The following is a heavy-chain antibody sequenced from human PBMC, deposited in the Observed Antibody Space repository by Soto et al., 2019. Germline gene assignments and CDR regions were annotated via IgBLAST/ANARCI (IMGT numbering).Heavy chain of an antibody. CDR1: GGSFSGYY. Sequence: SETLSLTCAVYGGSFSGYYWSWIRQPPGKGLEWIGEINHSGSTNYNPSLKSRVTISVDTSKNQFSLKLSSVTAADTAVYYCARVRGYCSGGSCYSVKFNWFEPWGQGTRVTVSS. J-gene: IGHJ5*02. V-gene: IGHV4-34*01. CDR2: INHSGST. CDR3: ARVRGYCSGGSCYSVKFNWFEP. D-gene: IGHD2-15*01.